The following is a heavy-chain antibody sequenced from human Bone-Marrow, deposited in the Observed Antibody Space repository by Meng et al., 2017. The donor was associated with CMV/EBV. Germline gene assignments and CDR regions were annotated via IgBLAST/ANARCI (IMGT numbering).Heavy chain of an antibody. CDR2: ISTYNGNT. CDR1: GYTFTNYG. J-gene: IGHJ3*01. Sequence: ASVKVSCKASGYTFTNYGISWVRQAPGQGLEWMGWISTYNGNTTYAQRLQDRVTMTTDTSTSTAYMEVKSLRSDDTVVYYCARASGYYINAFDLWGQGIMVTV. V-gene: IGHV1-18*01. D-gene: IGHD2/OR15-2a*01. CDR3: ARASGYYINAFDL.